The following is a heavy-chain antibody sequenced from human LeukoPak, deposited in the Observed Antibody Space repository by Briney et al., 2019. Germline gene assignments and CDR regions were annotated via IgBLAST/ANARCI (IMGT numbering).Heavy chain of an antibody. J-gene: IGHJ4*02. Sequence: GGSLRLSCAASGFTFSTYWMSWVRQAPGKGLEWVSVIYSGGSTYYADSVKGRFTISRHNSKNTLYLQMNSLRAEDTAVYYCARVAYDSSGYRFDYWGQGTLVTVSS. D-gene: IGHD3-22*01. CDR2: IYSGGST. CDR3: ARVAYDSSGYRFDY. CDR1: GFTFSTYW. V-gene: IGHV3-53*04.